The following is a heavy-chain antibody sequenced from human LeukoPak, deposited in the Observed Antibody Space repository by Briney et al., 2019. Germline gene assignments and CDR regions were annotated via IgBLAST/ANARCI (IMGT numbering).Heavy chain of an antibody. CDR1: GFTFSTYS. J-gene: IGHJ4*02. CDR3: AKKRALGEVEYSSSYFDY. Sequence: PGGSLRLSCAASGFTFSTYSMNWVRQAPGKRLEWVSSISTGSSYMYYADSVKGRFTISRDNSKNTLYLQMNSLRAEDTAVYYCAKKRALGEVEYSSSYFDYWGQGTLVTVSS. V-gene: IGHV3-21*01. CDR2: ISTGSSYM. D-gene: IGHD6-6*01.